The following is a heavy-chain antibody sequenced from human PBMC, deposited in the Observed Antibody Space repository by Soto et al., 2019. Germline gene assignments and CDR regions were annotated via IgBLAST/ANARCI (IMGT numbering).Heavy chain of an antibody. CDR1: GFTVSSNY. V-gene: IGHV3-53*04. J-gene: IGHJ6*03. D-gene: IGHD2-15*01. CDR3: AREGRVRYCSGGSCQGTHYYYYMDA. Sequence: PGGSLRLSCAASGFTVSSNYMSWVRQAPGKGLEWVSVIYSGGSTYYADSVKGRFTISRHNSKSTLYLQMNSLRAEDTAVYYCAREGRVRYCSGGSCQGTHYYYYMDAWGKGTTVTVSS. CDR2: IYSGGST.